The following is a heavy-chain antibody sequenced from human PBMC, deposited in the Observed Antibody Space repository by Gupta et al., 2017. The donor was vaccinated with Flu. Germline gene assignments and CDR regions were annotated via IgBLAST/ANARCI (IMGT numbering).Heavy chain of an antibody. D-gene: IGHD3-10*01. CDR3: ARDRNTVSGYDY. Sequence: QLLLQESGPGLVQPSGTLSLTCAVSGASLSSANWWTWVRQSPGKGLEWIGEIWHGGTTNYNPTLKSRVSMSVDESKNHFSLRLTSVTAADTAVYYCARDRNTVSGYDYGGQGVLVTVSS. CDR2: IWHGGTT. V-gene: IGHV4-4*02. CDR1: GASLSSANW. J-gene: IGHJ4*02.